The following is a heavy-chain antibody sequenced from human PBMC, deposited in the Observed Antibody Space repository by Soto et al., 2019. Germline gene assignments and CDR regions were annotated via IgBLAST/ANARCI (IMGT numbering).Heavy chain of an antibody. V-gene: IGHV4-34*01. CDR1: GGSFSGYY. CDR3: ARVLVGCGGDSSCRDAFDI. CDR2: INHSGST. Sequence: PSETLSLTCAVYGGSFSGYYWSWTRQPPGKGLEWIGEINHSGSTNYNPSLKSRVTISVDTSKNQFSLKLSSVTAADTAVYYCARVLVGCGGDSSCRDAFDIWGQGTMVTVSS. J-gene: IGHJ3*02. D-gene: IGHD2-21*02.